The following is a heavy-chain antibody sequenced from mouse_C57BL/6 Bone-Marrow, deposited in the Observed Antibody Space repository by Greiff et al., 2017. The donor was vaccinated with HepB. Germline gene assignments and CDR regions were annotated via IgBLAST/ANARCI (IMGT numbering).Heavy chain of an antibody. CDR3: AKNLIYYEYDGRVYYAMDY. CDR2: IWRGGST. Sequence: VKLMESGPGLVQPSQSLSITCTVSGFSLTSYGVHWVRQSPGKGLEWLGVIWRGGSTDYNAAFMSRLSITKDNSKSQVFFKMNSLQADDTAIYYCAKNLIYYEYDGRVYYAMDYWGQGTSVTVSS. CDR1: GFSLTSYG. J-gene: IGHJ4*01. V-gene: IGHV2-5*01. D-gene: IGHD2-4*01.